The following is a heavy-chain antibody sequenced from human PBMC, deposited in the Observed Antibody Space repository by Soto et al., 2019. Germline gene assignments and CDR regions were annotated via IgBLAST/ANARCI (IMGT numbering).Heavy chain of an antibody. D-gene: IGHD4-17*01. CDR2: ISWNSGSI. V-gene: IGHV3-9*01. J-gene: IGHJ3*02. CDR3: AKEEVAYGDFPDNYAFDI. Sequence: GGSLRLSCAASGFTFDDYAMHWVRQAPGKGLEWVSGISWNSGSIVYADSVKGRFTISRDNAKNSLYLQMNSLRAEDTALYYCAKEEVAYGDFPDNYAFDIWGQGTMVTVSS. CDR1: GFTFDDYA.